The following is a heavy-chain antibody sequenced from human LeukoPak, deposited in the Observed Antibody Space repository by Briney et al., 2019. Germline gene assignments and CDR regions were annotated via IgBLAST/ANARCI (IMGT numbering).Heavy chain of an antibody. Sequence: PGGSLRLSCAASGFTFRNYGMQWVRQAPDKGLEWVAGIWYDGSNKYYADSVKGRFTISRDNSKNTLYLEMNSLRAEDTAVYYCMRDLRSDYFDPWGQGTLITVSS. CDR2: IWYDGSNK. D-gene: IGHD1-26*01. V-gene: IGHV3-33*01. CDR1: GFTFRNYG. J-gene: IGHJ4*02. CDR3: MRDLRSDYFDP.